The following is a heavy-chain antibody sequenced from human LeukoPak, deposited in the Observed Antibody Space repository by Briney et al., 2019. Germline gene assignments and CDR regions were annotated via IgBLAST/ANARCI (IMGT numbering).Heavy chain of an antibody. V-gene: IGHV1-69*13. D-gene: IGHD5-18*01. CDR3: ARDVRLSTAMVIWFDP. Sequence: ASVKVSCKASGGTFSSYAISWVRQAPGQGLEWMGGIIPIFGTANYAQKFQGRVTITADESTSTAYMELSSLRSEDTAVYYCARDVRLSTAMVIWFDPWGQGTLVTVSS. CDR2: IIPIFGTA. J-gene: IGHJ5*02. CDR1: GGTFSSYA.